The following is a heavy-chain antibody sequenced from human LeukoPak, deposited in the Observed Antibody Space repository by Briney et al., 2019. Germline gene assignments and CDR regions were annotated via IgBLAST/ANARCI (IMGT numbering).Heavy chain of an antibody. J-gene: IGHJ4*02. D-gene: IGHD1-26*01. V-gene: IGHV1-69*05. CDR2: IIPIFGTA. CDR3: ARDLPLIKGAVDY. CDR1: GGTFSSYA. Sequence: SVKVSCKASGGTFSSYAISWVRQAPGQGLEWMGGIIPIFGTANYAQKFQGRVTITTDESTSTAYMELSSLRSEDTAVYYCARDLPLIKGAVDYWGQGTLVTVSS.